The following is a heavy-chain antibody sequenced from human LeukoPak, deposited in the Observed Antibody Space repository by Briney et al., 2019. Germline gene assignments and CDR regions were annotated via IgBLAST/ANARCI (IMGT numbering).Heavy chain of an antibody. V-gene: IGHV3-43*02. CDR1: GFTSDDYA. CDR3: AKDMGKAAAGTAPDY. J-gene: IGHJ4*02. D-gene: IGHD6-13*01. CDR2: ISGDGGST. Sequence: GSLRLSCAASGFTSDDYAMHWVRQAPGKGLEWVSLISGDGGSTYYADSVKGRFTISRDNSKNSLYLQVNSLRTEDTALYYCAKDMGKAAAGTAPDYWGQGTLVTVSS.